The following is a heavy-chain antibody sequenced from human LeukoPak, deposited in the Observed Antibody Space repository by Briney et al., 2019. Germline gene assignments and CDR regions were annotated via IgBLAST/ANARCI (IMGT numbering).Heavy chain of an antibody. V-gene: IGHV1-18*01. CDR1: GYTFTASG. J-gene: IGHJ5*02. Sequence: VASVKVSCKASGYTFTASGLSWVRQAPGQGLEWMGWISAYNGNTYYAKKFQGRVTMTTDTSANTAYMELRRLRSDDTAVYYCARDYYENRIYAFLVGVFDPGGQGTLVTVSS. D-gene: IGHD3-22*01. CDR3: ARDYYENRIYAFLVGVFDP. CDR2: ISAYNGNT.